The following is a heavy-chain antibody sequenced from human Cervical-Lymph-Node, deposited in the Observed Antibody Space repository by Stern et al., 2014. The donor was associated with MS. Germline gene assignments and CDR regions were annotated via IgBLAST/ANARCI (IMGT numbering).Heavy chain of an antibody. CDR1: GFTFSSYG. V-gene: IGHV3-33*01. CDR2: IWSDGTKE. D-gene: IGHD2-15*01. J-gene: IGHJ4*02. Sequence: VHLVESGGGVVQPGKSLRVSCAASGFTFSSYGMHWVRQAPGKGLEWVALIWSDGTKEYYADSVKGRFSISRDNLKNTLFLQMNSLRGDDTAVYYCVRDRAASTHYFHYWGQGTLVTVTS. CDR3: VRDRAASTHYFHY.